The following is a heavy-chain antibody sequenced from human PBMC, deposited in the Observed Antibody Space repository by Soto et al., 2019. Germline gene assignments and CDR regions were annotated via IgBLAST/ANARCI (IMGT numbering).Heavy chain of an antibody. J-gene: IGHJ4*02. V-gene: IGHV3-30*18. CDR2: ISYDGSNK. CDR3: AKDTYYYDRSGYYTYYY. D-gene: IGHD3-22*01. CDR1: GFTFSSYG. Sequence: GGSLRLSCAASGFTFSSYGVHWVRQAPGKGLEWVAVISYDGSNKHYADSVKGRFTISRDNSKNTLDLQMNSLRAEDTAVYYCAKDTYYYDRSGYYTYYYWGQGTQVTVS.